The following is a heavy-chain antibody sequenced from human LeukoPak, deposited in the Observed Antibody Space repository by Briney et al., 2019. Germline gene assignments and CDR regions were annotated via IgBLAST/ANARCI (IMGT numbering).Heavy chain of an antibody. J-gene: IGHJ4*02. CDR2: IYYSGST. D-gene: IGHD6-13*01. V-gene: IGHV4-59*01. Sequence: SETLSLTCTVSGGSISSYYWSWIRQPPGKGREWIGYIYYSGSTNYNPSLKSRVTISVDTSKTQFTLKLSSVTAADTAVYYCASTDSRSWYVGYWGQGTLVTVSS. CDR1: GGSISSYY. CDR3: ASTDSRSWYVGY.